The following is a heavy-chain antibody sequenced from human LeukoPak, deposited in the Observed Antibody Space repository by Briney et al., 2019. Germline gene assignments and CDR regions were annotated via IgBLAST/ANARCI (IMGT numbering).Heavy chain of an antibody. D-gene: IGHD4-23*01. CDR2: ISSSSGDI. CDR3: VRDYGGSSGAFDL. Sequence: PGESLRLSCRASGFIFSSYALNWVRRAPGQGLEWVSSISSSSGDIYYTDSVKGRFTISRDNARKSLYLQMNSLRVEDTAVYYCVRDYGGSSGAFDLWGQGTVVTVSS. V-gene: IGHV3-21*01. CDR1: GFIFSSYA. J-gene: IGHJ3*01.